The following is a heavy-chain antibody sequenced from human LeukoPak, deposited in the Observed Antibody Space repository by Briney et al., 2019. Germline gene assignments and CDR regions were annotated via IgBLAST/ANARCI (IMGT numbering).Heavy chain of an antibody. CDR3: ARGPLYDSSGYYSDY. V-gene: IGHV1-24*01. D-gene: IGHD3-22*01. CDR1: GYTLTELS. CDR2: FDPEDGET. Sequence: ASVKVSCKVSGYTLTELSMHWVRQAPGKGLEWMGGFDPEDGETIYAQKFQGRVTITADKSTSTAYMELSSLRSEDTAVYYCARGPLYDSSGYYSDYWGQGTLVTVSS. J-gene: IGHJ4*02.